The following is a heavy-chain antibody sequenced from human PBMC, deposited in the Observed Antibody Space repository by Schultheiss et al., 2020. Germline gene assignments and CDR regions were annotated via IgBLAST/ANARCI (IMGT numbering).Heavy chain of an antibody. J-gene: IGHJ4*02. Sequence: GGSLRLSCAASGFTFSSFGMNWVRQTPGRGLEWVSSITDSGDATDYADSVEGRFSISRDNSKNTLYLQMDNLRADDTAVYFCARRENSGTCPYYLDLWGQGTLVTVSS. CDR3: ARRENSGTCPYYLDL. D-gene: IGHD3/OR15-3a*01. CDR1: GFTFSSFG. CDR2: ITDSGDAT. V-gene: IGHV3-23*01.